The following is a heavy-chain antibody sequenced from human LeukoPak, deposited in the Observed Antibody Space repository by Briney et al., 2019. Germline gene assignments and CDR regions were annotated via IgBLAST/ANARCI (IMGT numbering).Heavy chain of an antibody. Sequence: GGSLRLSCAASGFTFSSYAMSWVRQAPGKGLEWVANIKQDGSEKYYVDSVKGRFTISRDNAKNSLYLQMNSLRAEDTAVYYCARGRTTVTNWGQGTLVTVSS. CDR1: GFTFSSYA. J-gene: IGHJ4*02. CDR3: ARGRTTVTN. D-gene: IGHD4-17*01. V-gene: IGHV3-7*04. CDR2: IKQDGSEK.